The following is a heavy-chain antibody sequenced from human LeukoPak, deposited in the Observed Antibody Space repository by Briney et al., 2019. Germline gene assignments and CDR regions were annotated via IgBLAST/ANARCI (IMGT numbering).Heavy chain of an antibody. CDR1: GFTFSSYW. CDR3: ARDVVIRFLEEWFDP. CDR2: IKQDGSEK. V-gene: IGHV3-7*01. D-gene: IGHD3-3*01. J-gene: IGHJ5*02. Sequence: PGGSLRLSCAASGFTFSSYWMSWVRQAPGKGLEWVANIKQDGSEKYYVDSVKGRFTISRDNAKNSLYLQMNSLRAEDTAVYYCARDVVIRFLEEWFDPWGQGTLVTVSS.